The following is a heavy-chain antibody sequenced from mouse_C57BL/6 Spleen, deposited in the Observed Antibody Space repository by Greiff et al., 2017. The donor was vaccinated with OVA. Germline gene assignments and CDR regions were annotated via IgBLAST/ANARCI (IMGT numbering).Heavy chain of an antibody. J-gene: IGHJ4*01. D-gene: IGHD3-2*02. V-gene: IGHV3-6*01. CDR3: ARATAQAEDYAMDY. CDR1: GYSITSGYY. CDR2: ISYDGSN. Sequence: EVQLQQSGPGLVKPSQSLSLTCSVTGYSITSGYYWNWIRQFPGNKLEWMGYISYDGSNNYNPSLKNRISITRDTSKNQFFLKLNSVTTEDTATYYCARATAQAEDYAMDYWGQGTSVTVSS.